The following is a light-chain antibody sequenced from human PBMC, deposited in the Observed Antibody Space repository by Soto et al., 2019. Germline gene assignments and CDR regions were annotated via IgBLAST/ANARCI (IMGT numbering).Light chain of an antibody. CDR2: DAS. CDR3: QQYNSYPLT. CDR1: QSISSW. Sequence: DIQMTQSPSTLSAPLGDRVTITCRASQSISSWLAWYQQKPGKAPKLLIYDASSLEIVVPSRFSGSGSGTEFTLTISSLQPDDFATYYCQQYNSYPLTFGGGTKVDIK. J-gene: IGKJ4*01. V-gene: IGKV1-5*01.